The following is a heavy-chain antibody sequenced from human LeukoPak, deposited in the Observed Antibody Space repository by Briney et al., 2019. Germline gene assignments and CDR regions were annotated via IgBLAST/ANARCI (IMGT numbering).Heavy chain of an antibody. J-gene: IGHJ6*02. V-gene: IGHV3-9*01. D-gene: IGHD1-26*01. CDR2: ISWNSGSI. CDR3: AKNSGSYTYYYYGMDV. CDR1: GFTFDDYA. Sequence: PGRSLRLSCAASGFTFDDYAMHWVRQAPGKGLEWVSGISWNSGSIGCADSVKGRFTISRDNAKNSLYLQMNSPRAEDTALYYCAKNSGSYTYYYYGMDVWGQGTTVTVSS.